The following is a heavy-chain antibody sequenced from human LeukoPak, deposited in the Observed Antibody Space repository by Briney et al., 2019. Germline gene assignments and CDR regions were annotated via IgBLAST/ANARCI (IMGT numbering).Heavy chain of an antibody. D-gene: IGHD3-16*02. CDR2: ISDGTT. CDR3: ARTVIRMTLERWFDP. J-gene: IGHJ5*02. CDR1: GFTVNTNY. V-gene: IGHV3-66*01. Sequence: PGGSLRLSCAASGFTVNTNYMAWVRQAPGRGLEWVSLISDGTTYYRDSVKGRFTVSTDSSKNTLFLQMSSLRVEDTAVYFCARTVIRMTLERWFDPWGQGSLVSVSS.